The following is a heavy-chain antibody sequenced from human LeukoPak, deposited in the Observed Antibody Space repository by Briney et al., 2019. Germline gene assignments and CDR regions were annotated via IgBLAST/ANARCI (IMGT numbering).Heavy chain of an antibody. J-gene: IGHJ6*03. CDR2: IYYSGST. CDR3: ARTYSSGWYVDYYYYYMDV. CDR1: GGSISSYY. D-gene: IGHD6-19*01. Sequence: SETLSLTYTVSGGSISSYYWSWIRQPPGKGLEWIGYIYYSGSTNYNPSLKSRVTISVDTSKNQFSLKLSSVTAADTAVYYCARTYSSGWYVDYYYYYMDVWGKGTTVTVSS. V-gene: IGHV4-59*01.